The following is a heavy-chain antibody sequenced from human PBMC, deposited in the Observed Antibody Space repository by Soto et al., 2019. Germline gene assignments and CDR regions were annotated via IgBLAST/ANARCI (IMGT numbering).Heavy chain of an antibody. CDR2: FDPEDGET. V-gene: IGHV1-24*01. J-gene: IGHJ5*02. CDR3: ATERIFDSHPNWFDP. Sequence: EASVKVSCKVSGYTLTELSMHWVRQAPGKGLEWMGGFDPEDGETIYAQKFQGRVTMTEDTSTDTAYMELSSLRSEDTAVYYCATERIFDSHPNWFDPWGQGTLVTVSS. CDR1: GYTLTELS. D-gene: IGHD3-3*01.